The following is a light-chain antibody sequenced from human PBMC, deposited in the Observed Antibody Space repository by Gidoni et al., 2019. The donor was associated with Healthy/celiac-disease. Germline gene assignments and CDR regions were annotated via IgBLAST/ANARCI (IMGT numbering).Light chain of an antibody. V-gene: IGKV3-20*01. J-gene: IGKJ1*01. CDR1: QSVSSSY. Sequence: DIVLTQSPGTLSLSPGARATLSCRASQSVSSSYLAWYQQKPGQAPRLLIYGASRRATGIPDRFSGSGSGTDFTLTISRLEPEDFAVYYCQQYGSSRTFGQGTKVEIK. CDR3: QQYGSSRT. CDR2: GAS.